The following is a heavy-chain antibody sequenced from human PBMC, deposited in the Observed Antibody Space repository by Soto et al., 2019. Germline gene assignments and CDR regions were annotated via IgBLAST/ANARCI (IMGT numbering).Heavy chain of an antibody. V-gene: IGHV3-48*02. D-gene: IGHD5-12*01. CDR3: ARDPPYSVYYYGLDL. CDR2: ISSSSSTI. J-gene: IGHJ6*02. Sequence: GGSLRLSCAASGFTFSSYSMNWVRQAPGKGLEWVSYISSSSSTIYYADSVKGRFTISRDNAKNSLHLQRNSLRDENTAVYYCARDPPYSVYYYGLDLWGQGATVTVSS. CDR1: GFTFSSYS.